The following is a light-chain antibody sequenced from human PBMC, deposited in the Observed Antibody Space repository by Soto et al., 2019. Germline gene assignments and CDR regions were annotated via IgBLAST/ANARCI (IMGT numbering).Light chain of an antibody. CDR1: SSDIGGYNY. CDR3: SSYTSSTSYV. CDR2: EVS. J-gene: IGLJ1*01. Sequence: QSVLTQPPSASGSLGQSVTISCTGTSSDIGGYNYVSWYQQHPGKAPKFIIYEVSKRPSGVPDRFSGSKSGNTASLTVSGLQAEDEGDYYCSSYTSSTSYVFGTGTKVTVL. V-gene: IGLV2-8*01.